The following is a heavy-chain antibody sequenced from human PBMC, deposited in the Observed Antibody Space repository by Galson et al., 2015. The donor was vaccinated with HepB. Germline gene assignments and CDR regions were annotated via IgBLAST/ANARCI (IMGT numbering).Heavy chain of an antibody. CDR3: ARGVAAFDY. Sequence: SLRLSCAASGFTFSTYWMSWVRQAPGKGLEWVASIKRDGSEKYYVDSVKGRFTISRDNAKNSLYLDNAKYSLYLQMNSLRADDTAVYYCARGVAAFDYWGQGTLVTVSS. D-gene: IGHD6-19*01. J-gene: IGHJ4*02. V-gene: IGHV3-7*03. CDR2: IKRDGSEK. CDR1: GFTFSTYW.